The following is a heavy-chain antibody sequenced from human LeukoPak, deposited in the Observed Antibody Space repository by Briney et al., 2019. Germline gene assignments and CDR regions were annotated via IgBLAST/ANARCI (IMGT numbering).Heavy chain of an antibody. CDR2: ISYDGSNK. J-gene: IGHJ4*02. CDR1: GFTFSSYG. V-gene: IGHV3-30*18. CDR3: AKDLGTCGGDCYLVDY. D-gene: IGHD2-21*02. Sequence: GGSLRLSCAASGFTFSSYGMHWVRQAPGKGLEWVAVISYDGSNKYYADSVKGRFTISRDNSKNTLYLQMNSLRAEDTAVYYCAKDLGTCGGDCYLVDYWGQGTLVTVSS.